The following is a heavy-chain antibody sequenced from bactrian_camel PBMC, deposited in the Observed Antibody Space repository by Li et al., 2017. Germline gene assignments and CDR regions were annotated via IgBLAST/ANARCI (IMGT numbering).Heavy chain of an antibody. CDR3: AADTRGYSLFGY. J-gene: IGHJ6*01. CDR1: GFTFNSAD. Sequence: HVQLVESGGGLVQPGGSLRLSCAASGFTFNSADMSWVRQAPGKGLEWLFSIYPDGPVGHDRYYLDSVKGRFTISTDNAKNTVYLQMNSLKSEDSALYYCAADTRGYSLFGYWGQGTQVTVS. CDR2: IYPDGPVGHDR. V-gene: IGHV3S7*01. D-gene: IGHD2*01.